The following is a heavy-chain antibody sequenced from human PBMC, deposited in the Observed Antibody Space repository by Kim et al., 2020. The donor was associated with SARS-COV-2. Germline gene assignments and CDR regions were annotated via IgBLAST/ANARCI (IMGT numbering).Heavy chain of an antibody. CDR3: ARDQAPTGRWFFDF. D-gene: IGHD6-13*01. V-gene: IGHV4-59*01. CDR1: GGSISGYY. CDR2: IYYSGST. J-gene: IGHJ4*02. Sequence: SETLSLTCTVSGGSISGYYWNWIRQSPGKELGWIGYIYYSGSTISNPSLKSRVTISVDTSKNQFSLKLSSVTAADTAVYYCARDQAPTGRWFFDFWGQGTLVTVSS.